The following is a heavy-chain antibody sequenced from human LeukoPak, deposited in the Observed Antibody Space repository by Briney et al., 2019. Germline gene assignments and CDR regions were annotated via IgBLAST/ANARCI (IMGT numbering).Heavy chain of an antibody. CDR2: IIPIFGTA. J-gene: IGHJ4*02. Sequence: SVKVSCKASGGTFSSYAISWVRQAPGQGLEWMGGIIPIFGTANYAQKFQGRVTITADESTSTAYMELSSLRSEDTAVYYCARAMCGGDCYSEFDYWGQGTLVTVSS. CDR1: GGTFSSYA. CDR3: ARAMCGGDCYSEFDY. D-gene: IGHD2-21*02. V-gene: IGHV1-69*13.